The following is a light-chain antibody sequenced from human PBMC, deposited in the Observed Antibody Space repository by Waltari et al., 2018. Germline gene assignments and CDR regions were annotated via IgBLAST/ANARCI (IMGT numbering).Light chain of an antibody. V-gene: IGLV1-44*01. CDR2: NDN. CDR1: NSNIGSNF. J-gene: IGLJ3*02. Sequence: QSVLTQPPSVSGTPGQRVTISCSGSNSNIGSNFVNWYQHLPGKAPKLLIYNDNQGPSGVPDRFSASKSGTSAALAITGLQSEDEADYYCAVWDDSLGGVFGGGTKLTVL. CDR3: AVWDDSLGGV.